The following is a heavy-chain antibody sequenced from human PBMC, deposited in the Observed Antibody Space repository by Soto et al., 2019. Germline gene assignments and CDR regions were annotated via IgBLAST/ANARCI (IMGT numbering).Heavy chain of an antibody. Sequence: QVQLQESGPGLVKLSETLSLTCTVSGGSISSYYWSWIRQPPGKGLEWIGYISYSGSTNYNPSLKSRVPISVYTSKNQFSLKLSSVTAAVTAVYYCASGVYYHYGMDVWGKGTTVAVSS. CDR1: GGSISSYY. CDR2: ISYSGST. J-gene: IGHJ6*04. V-gene: IGHV4-59*01. CDR3: ASGVYYHYGMDV. D-gene: IGHD3-16*01.